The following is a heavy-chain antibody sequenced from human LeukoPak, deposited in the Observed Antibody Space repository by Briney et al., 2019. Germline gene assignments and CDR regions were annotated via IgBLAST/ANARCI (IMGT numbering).Heavy chain of an antibody. J-gene: IGHJ3*02. V-gene: IGHV4-39*01. CDR2: IYYSGST. CDR1: GGSISSSSYY. Sequence: PSETLSLTCTVSGGSISSSSYYWGWIRQPPGKGLEWIGSIYYSGSTYYNPSLKSRVTISVDTSKNQFSLKLSSVTAADTAVYYCARGAAYYDFWSDRRAFDIWGQGTMVTVSS. CDR3: ARGAAYYDFWSDRRAFDI. D-gene: IGHD3-3*01.